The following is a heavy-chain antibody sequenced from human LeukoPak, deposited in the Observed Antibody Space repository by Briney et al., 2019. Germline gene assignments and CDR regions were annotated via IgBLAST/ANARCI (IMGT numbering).Heavy chain of an antibody. CDR1: GVSITSSY. V-gene: IGHV4-59*01. CDR2: IYHTGSL. CDR3: ARSARVFEY. J-gene: IGHJ4*02. Sequence: SSETLSLTCTVSGVSITSSYWSWIRQPPGKGLECIGYIYHTGSLNYNPSLNSRVTISLDTSKNQFSLKLTSVTAADTAVYYCARSARVFEYWGQGAPVTVPS.